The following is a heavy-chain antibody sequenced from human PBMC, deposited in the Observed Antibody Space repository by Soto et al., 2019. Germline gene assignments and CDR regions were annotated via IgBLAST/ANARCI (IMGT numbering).Heavy chain of an antibody. J-gene: IGHJ5*02. CDR2: ISSSSRYT. CDR1: GFTFTDYY. D-gene: IGHD1-26*01. V-gene: IGHV3-11*06. CDR3: ARDREAGRWFDP. Sequence: QVQLVESGGGLVKPGGSLRLSCAASGFTFTDYYMSWIRQAPGKGLEWISYISSSSRYTNYADSVKGRFTISRDNAKNSLYLHMNSLRAEDTAVYYCARDREAGRWFDPWGQGTLVTVSS.